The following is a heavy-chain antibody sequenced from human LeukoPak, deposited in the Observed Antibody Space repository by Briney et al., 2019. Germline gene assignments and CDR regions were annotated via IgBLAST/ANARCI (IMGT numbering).Heavy chain of an antibody. CDR1: GRTFSNYA. Sequence: SVKVTCKASGRTFSNYAIRWVRQAPGQGHEWMGRIIPIFGTTNHAQKFQGKVTITTEESTSTVSLEWSRLTSKDSALSYRAGGYYHDSSGYLDEIDYWGQGTLVTVSS. V-gene: IGHV1-69*05. J-gene: IGHJ4*02. CDR2: IIPIFGTT. CDR3: AGGYYHDSSGYLDEIDY. D-gene: IGHD3-22*01.